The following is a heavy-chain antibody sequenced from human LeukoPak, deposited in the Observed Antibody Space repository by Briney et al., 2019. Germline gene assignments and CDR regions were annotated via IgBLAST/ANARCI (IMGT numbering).Heavy chain of an antibody. Sequence: SETLSLTCAVYGGSFSGYYWSWIRQPPGKGLEWIGEINHSGSTNYNPSLKSRVTISVDKSKNQFSLKLSSVTAADTAVYYCARVGSDYYGSGSYQVWGQGTLVTVSS. D-gene: IGHD3-10*01. CDR3: ARVGSDYYGSGSYQV. CDR1: GGSFSGYY. J-gene: IGHJ4*02. CDR2: INHSGST. V-gene: IGHV4-34*01.